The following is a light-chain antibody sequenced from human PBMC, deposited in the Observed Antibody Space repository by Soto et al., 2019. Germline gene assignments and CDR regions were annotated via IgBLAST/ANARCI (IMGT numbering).Light chain of an antibody. Sequence: QSALTQPPSASGSPGQSVTISCTGTKSDIGVYDFVSWYQRHPGKAPRLIIYEVVQRPSGVPDRFSGSKSGNTASLTVSGLQAADEADYFCKSYAGSNTYVFGSGTKVTVL. CDR1: KSDIGVYDF. V-gene: IGLV2-8*01. CDR3: KSYAGSNTYV. CDR2: EVV. J-gene: IGLJ1*01.